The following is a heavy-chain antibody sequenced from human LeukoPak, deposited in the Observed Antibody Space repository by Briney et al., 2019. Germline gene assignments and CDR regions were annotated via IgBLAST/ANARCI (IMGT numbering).Heavy chain of an antibody. Sequence: RGSLRLSCAASGFTFSSYWMHWVRQAPGKGLVWVSRINSDGSSTSYADSVKGRFTISRDNAKNTLYLQMNSLRAEDTAVYYCARENRYSSSWDFDYWGQGTLVTVSS. V-gene: IGHV3-74*01. D-gene: IGHD6-13*01. CDR3: ARENRYSSSWDFDY. CDR1: GFTFSSYW. J-gene: IGHJ4*02. CDR2: INSDGSST.